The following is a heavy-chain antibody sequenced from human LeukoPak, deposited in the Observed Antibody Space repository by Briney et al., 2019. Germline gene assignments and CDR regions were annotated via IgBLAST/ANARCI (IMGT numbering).Heavy chain of an antibody. CDR1: GFTFSSYS. J-gene: IGHJ3*02. CDR3: AKITMIVVVPDAFDI. V-gene: IGHV3-48*01. D-gene: IGHD3-22*01. CDR2: ISTSSNSI. Sequence: QSGGSLRLSCAVSGFTFSSYSMSWARQAPGKGLEWISYISTSSNSIYYADSVKGRFTISRDDSKNTLYLQMNSLRAEDTAVYYCAKITMIVVVPDAFDIWGQGTMVTVSS.